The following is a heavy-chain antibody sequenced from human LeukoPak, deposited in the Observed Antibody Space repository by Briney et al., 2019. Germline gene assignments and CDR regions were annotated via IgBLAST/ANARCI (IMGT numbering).Heavy chain of an antibody. V-gene: IGHV1-2*02. D-gene: IGHD2-21*01. Sequence: GASVKVSCKASGYTFTGYYMHWVRQAPGQGLEWMGWINPNSGGTNYAQKFQGRVTMTRDTSISTAYMELSRLRSDDTAVYYCARVRTRLLHSPNFDYWGQGTLVTVSS. CDR2: INPNSGGT. J-gene: IGHJ4*02. CDR3: ARVRTRLLHSPNFDY. CDR1: GYTFTGYY.